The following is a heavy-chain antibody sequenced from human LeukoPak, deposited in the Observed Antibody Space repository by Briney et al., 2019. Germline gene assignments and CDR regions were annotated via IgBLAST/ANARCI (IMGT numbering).Heavy chain of an antibody. D-gene: IGHD3-9*01. CDR3: ARGGVRYFDWLFSDY. J-gene: IGHJ4*02. Sequence: SETLSLTCTVSGGSISSGDYYWSWIRQPPGKGLEWIGYIYYSGSTYYNPSLKSRVTISVDTSKNQFSLKLSSVTAADTAVYYCARGGVRYFDWLFSDYWGQGTLVTVSS. CDR1: GGSISSGDYY. CDR2: IYYSGST. V-gene: IGHV4-30-4*08.